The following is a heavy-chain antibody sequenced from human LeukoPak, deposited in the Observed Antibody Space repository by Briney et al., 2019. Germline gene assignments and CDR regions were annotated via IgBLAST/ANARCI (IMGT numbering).Heavy chain of an antibody. CDR3: ARDPSIYGDYGFDY. V-gene: IGHV1-69*05. CDR2: IIPIFGTA. Sequence: SVKVSCKASGGTFSSYAISWVRQAPGQGLEWMGGIIPIFGTANYAQKFQGRVTITTDESTSTAYMELSSLISEDTAVYYCARDPSIYGDYGFDYWGQGTPVTVSS. CDR1: GGTFSSYA. J-gene: IGHJ4*02. D-gene: IGHD4-17*01.